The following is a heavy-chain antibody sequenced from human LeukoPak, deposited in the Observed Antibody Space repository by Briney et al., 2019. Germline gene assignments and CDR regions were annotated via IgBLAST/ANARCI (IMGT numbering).Heavy chain of an antibody. J-gene: IGHJ4*02. CDR1: GYSISSGYH. CDR3: ARHHLYDSSGDGRYYFDY. CDR2: MSHSGST. D-gene: IGHD3-22*01. Sequence: PSETLSLTCGVSGYSISSGYHWGWIRQPTGKGLEWIGSMSHSGSTYYNLSLKSRVTISVDTSKNQFSVKLSSVTAADTAVYYCARHHLYDSSGDGRYYFDYWGQGTLVTVSS. V-gene: IGHV4-38-2*01.